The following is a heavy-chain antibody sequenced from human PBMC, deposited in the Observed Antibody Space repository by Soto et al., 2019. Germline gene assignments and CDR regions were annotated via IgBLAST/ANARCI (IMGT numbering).Heavy chain of an antibody. CDR3: ARGLGYCSSTSCYNNWFDP. Sequence: PSETLSLTCAVYGGSFSGYYWSWIRQPPGKGLEWIGEINHSGSTNYNPSLKSRVTISVDTSKNQFSLKLSSVTAADTAVYYCARGLGYCSSTSCYNNWFDPWGQGTLVTV. CDR2: INHSGST. V-gene: IGHV4-34*01. CDR1: GGSFSGYY. D-gene: IGHD2-2*01. J-gene: IGHJ5*02.